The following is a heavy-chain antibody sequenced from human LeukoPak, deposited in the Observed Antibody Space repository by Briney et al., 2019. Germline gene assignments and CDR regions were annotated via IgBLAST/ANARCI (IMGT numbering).Heavy chain of an antibody. D-gene: IGHD6-13*01. V-gene: IGHV1-46*01. CDR3: ARDLYSTTWHPSPIDY. CDR1: GYTFTSYY. J-gene: IGHJ4*02. Sequence: ASVKVSCKASGYTFTSYYMHWVRQAPGQGLEWMGIINPSGGSTSYAQKFQGRVTMTRDTSTSTAYMEVRSLRSDDTAIYYCARDLYSTTWHPSPIDYWGQGTLVTVSS. CDR2: INPSGGST.